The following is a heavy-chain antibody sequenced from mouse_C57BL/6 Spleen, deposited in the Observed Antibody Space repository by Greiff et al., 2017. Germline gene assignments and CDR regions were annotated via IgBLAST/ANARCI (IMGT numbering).Heavy chain of an antibody. Sequence: EVQLLQSGAELVRPGASVKLSCTASGFNIKDYYMNWVKQRPEQGLEWIGRIDPEDGDTEYAPKFQGKATMTADTSSNTAYLQLSSLTSEDTAVYYCTTEGITTVFDYWGQGTTLTVSS. CDR1: GFNIKDYY. D-gene: IGHD1-1*01. J-gene: IGHJ2*01. CDR2: IDPEDGDT. CDR3: TTEGITTVFDY. V-gene: IGHV14-1*01.